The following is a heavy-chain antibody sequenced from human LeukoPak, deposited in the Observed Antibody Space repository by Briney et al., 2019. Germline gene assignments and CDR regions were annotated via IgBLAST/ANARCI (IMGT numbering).Heavy chain of an antibody. D-gene: IGHD3-3*01. J-gene: IGHJ4*02. V-gene: IGHV3-9*01. CDR1: GFTFEGFA. CDR3: AKGTGGYYAPLDS. CDR2: INWNSGSV. Sequence: GGSLRLSCAASGFTFEGFALFWVRQAPGKGLEWVSRINWNSGSVDFADSVKGRFTTSRDNARNSLYLQMNSLRTEDTALYYCAKGTGGYYAPLDSWSQGTLATVSS.